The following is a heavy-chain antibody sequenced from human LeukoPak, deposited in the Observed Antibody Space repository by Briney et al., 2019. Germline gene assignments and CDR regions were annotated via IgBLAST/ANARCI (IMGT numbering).Heavy chain of an antibody. J-gene: IGHJ6*02. CDR1: GGSISSGGYY. CDR3: ARSMAVDYNGPFYYYYGMDV. D-gene: IGHD4-11*01. V-gene: IGHV4-31*03. CDR2: VNYSGST. Sequence: SETLSLTCTVSGGSISSGGYYWSWIRQHPGKGLEWIGYVNYSGSTYYNPSLKSRVTISVDTSKNQFSLKLSSVTAADTAVYYCARSMAVDYNGPFYYYYGMDVWGQGTTVTVSS.